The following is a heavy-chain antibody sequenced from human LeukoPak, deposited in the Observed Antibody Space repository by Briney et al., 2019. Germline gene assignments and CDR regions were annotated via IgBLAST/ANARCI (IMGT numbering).Heavy chain of an antibody. D-gene: IGHD6-19*01. Sequence: SVKVSCKASGFTFTSSAVQWVQQARGQRLEWIGWIVVGSGNTNYAQKFQERVTITRDMSTSTAYMELSSLRSEDTAVYYCAATMEGAVAGILGRDYWGQGTLVTVSS. J-gene: IGHJ4*02. CDR1: GFTFTSSA. V-gene: IGHV1-58*01. CDR3: AATMEGAVAGILGRDY. CDR2: IVVGSGNT.